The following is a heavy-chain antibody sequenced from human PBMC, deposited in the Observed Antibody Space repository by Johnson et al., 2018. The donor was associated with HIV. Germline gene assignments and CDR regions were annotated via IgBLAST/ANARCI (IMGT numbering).Heavy chain of an antibody. CDR1: GFTFSSYG. D-gene: IGHD2-8*01. Sequence: QVQLVESGGGAVRPGGSLRLSCVVSGFTFSSYGMHWVRRAPGKGLEWVAVISYDGSNKYYADSVKGRFTISRDSSKNTLYLQMNSLRAEDTAVYYCLIRDAFDIWGQGTMVTVSS. V-gene: IGHV3-30*03. CDR2: ISYDGSNK. J-gene: IGHJ3*02. CDR3: LIRDAFDI.